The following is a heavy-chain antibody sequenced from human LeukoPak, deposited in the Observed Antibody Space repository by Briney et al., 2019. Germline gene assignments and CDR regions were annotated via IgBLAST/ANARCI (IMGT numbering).Heavy chain of an antibody. V-gene: IGHV3-48*02. D-gene: IGHD1-26*01. Sequence: GGSLRLSCAASGLTFSSSRMNWVRQAPGKGLEGVSYISYSSATMYYAESVKGRFTISRDNAKNSLYLQMNSLTEGDTAVYYCAKDKWEGAIDYWGRGTLVTVSS. CDR2: ISYSSATM. J-gene: IGHJ4*02. CDR3: AKDKWEGAIDY. CDR1: GLTFSSSR.